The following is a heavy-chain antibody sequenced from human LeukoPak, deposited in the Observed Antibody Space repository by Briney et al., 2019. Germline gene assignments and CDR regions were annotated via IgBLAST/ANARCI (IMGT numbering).Heavy chain of an antibody. CDR1: GGSISSNPYY. Sequence: SETLSLTCTVSGGSISSNPYYWGWIRQPPGKGLEWIGTISYSGSTYYNPSLKSRVTISVGTSKNQFSLKLSSVTAADTAVFYCARLNDYGGNTDYWGQGTLVTVSS. CDR2: ISYSGST. D-gene: IGHD4-23*01. CDR3: ARLNDYGGNTDY. V-gene: IGHV4-39*01. J-gene: IGHJ4*02.